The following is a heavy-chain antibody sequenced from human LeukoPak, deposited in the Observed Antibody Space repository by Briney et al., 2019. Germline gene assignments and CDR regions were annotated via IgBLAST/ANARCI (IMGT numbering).Heavy chain of an antibody. CDR2: ISGSGGRT. J-gene: IGHJ4*02. CDR1: GLTFSNYD. D-gene: IGHD2-21*01. V-gene: IGHV3-23*01. Sequence: PGGSLRLSCAASGLTFSNYDMNWVRRAPGKGLEWVSGISGSGGRTYYADSVKGRFTISRDNSKKKLYLQMNSLRVDDTAVYYCAKEEDTAWHIFDYWGQGTLVTVSS. CDR3: AKEEDTAWHIFDY.